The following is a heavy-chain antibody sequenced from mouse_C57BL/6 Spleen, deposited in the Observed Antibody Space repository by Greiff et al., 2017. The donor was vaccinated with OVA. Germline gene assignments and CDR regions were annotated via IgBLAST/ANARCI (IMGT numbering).Heavy chain of an antibody. CDR1: GYSITSGYY. CDR3: ARAYDGYSSYAMDY. J-gene: IGHJ4*01. Sequence: VQLQQSGPGLVKPSQSLSLTCSVTGYSITSGYYWNWIRQFPGNKLEWMGYISYDGSNNYNPSLKNRISITRDTSKNQFFLKLNSVTTEDTATYYCARAYDGYSSYAMDYWGQGTSVTVSS. V-gene: IGHV3-6*01. CDR2: ISYDGSN. D-gene: IGHD2-3*01.